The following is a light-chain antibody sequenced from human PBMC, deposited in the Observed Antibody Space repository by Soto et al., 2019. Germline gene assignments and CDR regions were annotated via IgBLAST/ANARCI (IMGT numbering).Light chain of an antibody. Sequence: DIVLTQSPDSLAASLGERVTIKCRSSQSVLYGSNENNYLAWYQQKAGQPPTLLIYWASTRESGVPDRFSGSGSGTDFTLTISSLQAEDVAVYYCQQYYTTPFTFGPGTKVDIK. J-gene: IGKJ3*01. CDR2: WAS. V-gene: IGKV4-1*01. CDR3: QQYYTTPFT. CDR1: QSVLYGSNENNY.